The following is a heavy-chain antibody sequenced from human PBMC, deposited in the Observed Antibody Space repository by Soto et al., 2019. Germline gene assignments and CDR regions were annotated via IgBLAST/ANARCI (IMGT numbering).Heavy chain of an antibody. CDR1: GFTFSSYN. J-gene: IGHJ4*02. Sequence: GGSLRLSCAASGFTFSSYNMNWVRQAPGKGLEWVSYISSSSSTRYYADSVKGRFTISRDNAKNSLYLQMNSLRAEDTAVYYCARERALNNYPDYWGQGTLVTVSS. V-gene: IGHV3-48*01. CDR3: ARERALNNYPDY. CDR2: ISSSSSTR. D-gene: IGHD1-20*01.